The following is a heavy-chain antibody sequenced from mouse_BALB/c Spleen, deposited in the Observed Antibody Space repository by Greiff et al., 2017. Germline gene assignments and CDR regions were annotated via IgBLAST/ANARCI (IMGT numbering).Heavy chain of an antibody. CDR2: ISSGGGST. D-gene: IGHD2-12*01. Sequence: EVQRVESGGGLVKPGGSLKLSCAASGFAFSSYDMSWVRQTPEKRLEWVAYISSGGGSTYYPDTVKGRFTISRDNAKNTLYLQMRSLKSEDTAMCYCAKHREDDAYWGQGTLVTVSA. J-gene: IGHJ3*01. V-gene: IGHV5-12-1*01. CDR3: AKHREDDAY. CDR1: GFAFSSYD.